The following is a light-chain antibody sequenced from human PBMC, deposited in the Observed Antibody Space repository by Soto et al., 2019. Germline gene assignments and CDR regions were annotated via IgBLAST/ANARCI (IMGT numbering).Light chain of an antibody. V-gene: IGKV3-15*01. CDR2: DVS. Sequence: EIVMTQSPGTLSVSPGERATLSCRACQGVTTTFAWYQQKSGQSPRLLIYDVSIRATGVPARFSGTGSETDFTLTISGLQSEDSAVYFCQQYNNWPFSFGQGTRLEI. CDR3: QQYNNWPFS. J-gene: IGKJ5*01. CDR1: QGVTTT.